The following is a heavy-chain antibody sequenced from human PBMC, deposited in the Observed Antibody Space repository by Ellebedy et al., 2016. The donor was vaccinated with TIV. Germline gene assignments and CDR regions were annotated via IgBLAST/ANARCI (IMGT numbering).Heavy chain of an antibody. D-gene: IGHD5-12*01. CDR1: GASFSSRSYY. J-gene: IGHJ4*02. V-gene: IGHV4-39*01. CDR3: ARQVWAGYSGYGIYYFDY. CDR2: IYYSAST. Sequence: MPSETLSLTCTVSGASFSSRSYYWGWIRQPPGKGLEWIGNIYYSASTYYSPSLKSRVTISVDTSKNQFSLKLSSVTAADTAVYYCARQVWAGYSGYGIYYFDYWGQGILVTVSS.